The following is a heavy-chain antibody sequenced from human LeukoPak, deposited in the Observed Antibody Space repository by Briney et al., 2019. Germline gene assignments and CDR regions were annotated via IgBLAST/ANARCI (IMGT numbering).Heavy chain of an antibody. CDR2: INPNGGST. CDR1: GYTFTSYY. D-gene: IGHD3-22*01. J-gene: IGHJ3*02. Sequence: GASVKVSCKASGYTFTSYYMHWVRQAPGQGLEWMGIINPNGGSTSYAQKFQGRVTMTRDTSTSTVYMELSSLRSEDTAVYYCARASYYDSSGYPSYAFDIWGQGTMVTVSS. V-gene: IGHV1-46*01. CDR3: ARASYYDSSGYPSYAFDI.